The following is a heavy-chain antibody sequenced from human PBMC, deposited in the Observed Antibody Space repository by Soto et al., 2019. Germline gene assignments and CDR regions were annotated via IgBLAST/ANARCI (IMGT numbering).Heavy chain of an antibody. Sequence: QVQLQESGSGLVKPSETLSLTCTVSGGSISSYYWSWIRQPPGKGLEWIGCFYYSGSTNYNPSLKSRVTISVDTSKKQFSLKLSSVTAADTAVYYCARGGWKLFDYWGQGTLVTVSS. CDR2: FYYSGST. J-gene: IGHJ4*02. CDR3: ARGGWKLFDY. V-gene: IGHV4-59*01. CDR1: GGSISSYY. D-gene: IGHD6-19*01.